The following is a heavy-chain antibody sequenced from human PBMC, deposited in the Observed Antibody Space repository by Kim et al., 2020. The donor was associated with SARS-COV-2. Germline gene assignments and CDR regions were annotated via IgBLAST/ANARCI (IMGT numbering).Heavy chain of an antibody. J-gene: IGHJ4*02. Sequence: DAVKGGFTISRDNSKNTLYLKMNSLRAEDTAVYYCAKGAAAAGKKGYFDYWGQGTLVTVSS. CDR3: AKGAAAAGKKGYFDY. D-gene: IGHD6-13*01. V-gene: IGHV3-33*06.